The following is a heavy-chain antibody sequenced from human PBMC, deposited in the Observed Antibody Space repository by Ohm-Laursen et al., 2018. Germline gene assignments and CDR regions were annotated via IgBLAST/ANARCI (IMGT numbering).Heavy chain of an antibody. J-gene: IGHJ5*02. Sequence: SLRLSCSASGFTFSSYAMSWVRQAPGKGLEWVSSISSSSSYIYYADSVKGRFTISRDNAKNSLYLQMNSLRAEDTAVYYCARVSRFLEWPYQGWFDPWGQGTLVTVSS. CDR1: GFTFSSYA. V-gene: IGHV3-21*01. CDR2: ISSSSSYI. CDR3: ARVSRFLEWPYQGWFDP. D-gene: IGHD3-3*01.